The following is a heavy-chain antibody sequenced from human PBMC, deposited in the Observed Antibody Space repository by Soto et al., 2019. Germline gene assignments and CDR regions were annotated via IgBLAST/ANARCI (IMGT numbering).Heavy chain of an antibody. D-gene: IGHD3-9*01. J-gene: IGHJ6*03. Sequence: QITLEESGPTLAKPTQALTLTCTFSGFSLSTSGEGVGWIRQPPGKALEWLALIYWDDDNRYSPSLKSRLTVTKDTSKNQVVLTMTNMDPVDTATYYCAHTNYDILGRIDYYYMDVWGKGTTVTVS. CDR1: GFSLSTSGEG. V-gene: IGHV2-5*02. CDR2: IYWDDDN. CDR3: AHTNYDILGRIDYYYMDV.